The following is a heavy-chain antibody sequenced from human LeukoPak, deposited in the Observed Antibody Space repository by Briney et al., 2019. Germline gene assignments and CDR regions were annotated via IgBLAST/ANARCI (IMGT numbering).Heavy chain of an antibody. D-gene: IGHD5-18*01. CDR3: ARMDSSLDY. J-gene: IGHJ4*02. Sequence: SETLSLTCSVSGGSISSSTYFWGWIRQPPGKGLEWIASIHYSGSTYSNPSLKSRVTISVDTSKNQFSLKLSSVTAADTAVYYCARMDSSLDYWGQGTLVTVSS. V-gene: IGHV4-39*07. CDR2: IHYSGST. CDR1: GGSISSSTYF.